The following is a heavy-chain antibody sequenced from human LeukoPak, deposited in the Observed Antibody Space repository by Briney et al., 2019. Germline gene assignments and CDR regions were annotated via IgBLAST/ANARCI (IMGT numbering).Heavy chain of an antibody. V-gene: IGHV3-48*01. D-gene: IGHD5-18*01. J-gene: IGHJ4*02. CDR2: ISSSSSTI. CDR3: ATDDTAMASTY. CDR1: GFTFSSYS. Sequence: GGSLRLSCAASGFTFSSYSMNWVRQAPGKWLEWVSYISSSSSTIYYADSVKGRFTISRDNAKNSLYLQMNSLRAEDTAVYYCATDDTAMASTYWCQGTLVTVSS.